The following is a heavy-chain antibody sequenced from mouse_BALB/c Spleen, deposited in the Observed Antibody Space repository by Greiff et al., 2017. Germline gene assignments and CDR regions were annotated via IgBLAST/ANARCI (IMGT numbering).Heavy chain of an antibody. V-gene: IGHV5-17*02. CDR3: ARASTGTGYAMDY. CDR2: ISSGSSTI. Sequence: EVQRVESGGGLVQPGGSRKLSCAASGFTFSSFGMHWVRQAPEKGLEWVAYISSGSSTIYYADTVKGRFTISRDNPKNTLFLQMTSLRSEDTAMYYCARASTGTGYAMDYWGQGTSVTVSS. J-gene: IGHJ4*01. CDR1: GFTFSSFG. D-gene: IGHD4-1*01.